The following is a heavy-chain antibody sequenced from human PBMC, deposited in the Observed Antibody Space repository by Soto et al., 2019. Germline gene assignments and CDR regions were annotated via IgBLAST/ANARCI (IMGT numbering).Heavy chain of an antibody. J-gene: IGHJ4*02. V-gene: IGHV3-48*03. CDR3: ARDGPAADFDY. Sequence: VQLVDSGGGVVQPGGSLRLSCAASGFTFSGYEMTWVRQAPGKGLEWVSYISDSGRTKYYADSVKGRFTISRDNTQNSLFLQMNSLRAEDTAVYYCARDGPAADFDYWGQGSLVTVSS. CDR2: ISDSGRTK. CDR1: GFTFSGYE. D-gene: IGHD6-13*01.